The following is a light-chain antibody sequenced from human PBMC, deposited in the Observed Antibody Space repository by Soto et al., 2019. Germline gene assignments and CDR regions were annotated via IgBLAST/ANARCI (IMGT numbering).Light chain of an antibody. Sequence: DIQMTQSPSSLSASVRDRVTITCRASQRISHYLAWYQQKPGKVPKLLIYAASTLQSGVPSRFSGSGSGTDFTLTISSLQPEDDATYYCQKSDSAPWTFGQGTKVEIQ. CDR1: QRISHY. CDR2: AAS. CDR3: QKSDSAPWT. V-gene: IGKV1-27*01. J-gene: IGKJ1*01.